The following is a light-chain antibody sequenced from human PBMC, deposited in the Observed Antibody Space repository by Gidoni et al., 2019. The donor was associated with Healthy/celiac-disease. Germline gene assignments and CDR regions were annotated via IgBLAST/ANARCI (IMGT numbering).Light chain of an antibody. CDR2: GAS. V-gene: IGKV3-20*01. CDR3: QQYGSSRRT. CDR1: QSVSSSY. Sequence: EIVLTQSPGTLSLSPEERATLSCRASQSVSSSYLAWYQQKPGQAPRLLIYGASSRATGIPDRFSGSGSGTDFTLTISRLEPEDFAVYYCQQYGSSRRTFGQGTKVEIK. J-gene: IGKJ1*01.